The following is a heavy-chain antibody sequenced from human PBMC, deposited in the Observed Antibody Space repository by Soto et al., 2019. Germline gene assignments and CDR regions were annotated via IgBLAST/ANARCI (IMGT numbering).Heavy chain of an antibody. D-gene: IGHD3-10*01. V-gene: IGHV4-30-2*01. J-gene: IGHJ4*02. Sequence: QLQLQESGSGLVKPSQTLSLTCAVSGGSISSGGYSWSWIRQPPGKGLEWIGYIYHSGSTYYHPSLKSRVTISVDRSKNQFSLKLSSVTAADTAVYYCARAIGWFGELLGGYYFDYWGQGTLVTVSS. CDR2: IYHSGST. CDR1: GGSISSGGYS. CDR3: ARAIGWFGELLGGYYFDY.